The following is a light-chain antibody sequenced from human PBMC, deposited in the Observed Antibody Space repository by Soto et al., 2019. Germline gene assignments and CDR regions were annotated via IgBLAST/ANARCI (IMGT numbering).Light chain of an antibody. CDR2: EVS. CDR3: SSYKSSSNYV. J-gene: IGLJ1*01. V-gene: IGLV2-14*01. CDR1: SSDVGGYNY. Sequence: QSVLTQPASVSGSPGQSITISCTGTSSDVGGYNYVSWYQQHPGKAPKLMIYEVSNRPSGVSNRFSGSKSGHTASLTISGLQAEDEADYYCSSYKSSSNYVFGTGTKVTVL.